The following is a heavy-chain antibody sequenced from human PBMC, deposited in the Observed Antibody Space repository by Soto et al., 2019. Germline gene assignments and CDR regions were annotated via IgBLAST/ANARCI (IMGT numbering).Heavy chain of an antibody. Sequence: GASVKVSCKASGYTFTSYGISWVRQAPGQGLEWMGWISAYNGNTNYAQELQGRVTMTTDTSTSTAYMELRSLRSDDTAVYYCARDFVYCSGGSCYSFFDYWGQGTLVTVSS. V-gene: IGHV1-18*01. D-gene: IGHD2-15*01. CDR1: GYTFTSYG. CDR2: ISAYNGNT. J-gene: IGHJ4*02. CDR3: ARDFVYCSGGSCYSFFDY.